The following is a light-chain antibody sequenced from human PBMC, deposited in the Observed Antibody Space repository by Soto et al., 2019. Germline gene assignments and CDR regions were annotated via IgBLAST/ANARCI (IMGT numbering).Light chain of an antibody. J-gene: IGLJ2*01. CDR2: EDN. CDR1: SGSIVNNY. V-gene: IGLV6-57*02. CDR3: QSYDASNHVI. Sequence: NFMLTQPHSVSESPGKTVTISCTGSSGSIVNNYVQWYQQRPGSAPTTVIYEDNQRPSGVPDRFSGSIDSSSNSASLTISGLKTEDEADYYCQSYDASNHVIFGGGTKVTVL.